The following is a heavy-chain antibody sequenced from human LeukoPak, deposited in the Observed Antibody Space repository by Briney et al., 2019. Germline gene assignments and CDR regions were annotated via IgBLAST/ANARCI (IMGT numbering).Heavy chain of an antibody. CDR2: ILYDGSNK. D-gene: IGHD4-17*01. Sequence: SGGSLRLSCAASGFTFSSYDMHWVRQAPGKGLEWVALILYDGSNKNYADSVNGRSTISRDNSKNTVYLQMNSLRAEDTAVYYCARVLSTWYDYGDSGDHWGQGTLVSVSS. J-gene: IGHJ4*02. CDR3: ARVLSTWYDYGDSGDH. V-gene: IGHV3-30*03. CDR1: GFTFSSYD.